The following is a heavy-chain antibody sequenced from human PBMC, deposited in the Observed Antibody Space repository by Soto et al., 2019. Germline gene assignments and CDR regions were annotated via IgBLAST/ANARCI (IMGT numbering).Heavy chain of an antibody. CDR1: GFRLGTRA. CDR3: ARNLRLASSFGFNAFSDAAFDV. J-gene: IGHJ3*01. V-gene: IGHV3-30*14. Sequence: PRGSLSPSFTPSGFRLGTRALHWVRQAPVNVLEWVEVISYDGKSSYYSAPVKGRFFIYTDNSQNTLYLQMNSLTTEDTSLYYCARNLRLASSFGFNAFSDAAFDVWGRGTMVTVSS. D-gene: IGHD3-16*01. CDR2: ISYDGKSS.